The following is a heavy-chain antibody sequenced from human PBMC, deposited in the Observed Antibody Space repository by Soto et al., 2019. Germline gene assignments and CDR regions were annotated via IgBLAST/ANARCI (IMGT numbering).Heavy chain of an antibody. CDR2: ISDSGSSI. CDR1: GFAFSSYG. V-gene: IGHV3-48*03. J-gene: IGHJ4*02. Sequence: EVRLVESGGGLVSPGGSLRLSCAASGFAFSSYGLNWVRQAPGRGLVWISYISDSGSSIYYVDTVKGRFTASRDNAKNSVYLQMDSLRAEDTGVYYCARDLGPDYSRGYWGQGTLVTVSS. CDR3: ARDLGPDYSRGY. D-gene: IGHD4-4*01.